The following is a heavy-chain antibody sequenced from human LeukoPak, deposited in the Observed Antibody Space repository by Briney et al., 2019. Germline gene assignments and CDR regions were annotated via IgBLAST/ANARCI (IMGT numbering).Heavy chain of an antibody. CDR3: ARSETYCSGGSCYSFDY. J-gene: IGHJ4*02. Sequence: GASVKVSCKAYGYTFTGYYMHWVRQAPGQGLEWMGWINPNSGGTNYAQKFQGRVTMTRDTSISTAYMELSRLRSDDTAVYYCARSETYCSGGSCYSFDYWGQGTLVTVSS. CDR1: GYTFTGYY. V-gene: IGHV1-2*02. CDR2: INPNSGGT. D-gene: IGHD2-15*01.